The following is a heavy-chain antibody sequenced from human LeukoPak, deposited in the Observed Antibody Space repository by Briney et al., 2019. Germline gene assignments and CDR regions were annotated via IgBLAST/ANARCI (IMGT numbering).Heavy chain of an antibody. CDR1: GYTFTGYY. V-gene: IGHV1-46*01. J-gene: IGHJ4*02. CDR2: INPSGGST. Sequence: GASVKVSCKASGYTFTGYYMHWVRQAPGQGLEWMGIINPSGGSTSYAQKFQGRVTMTRDMSTSTVYMELSSLRSEDTAVYYCARDLRPNTAMALLTFDYWGQGTLVTVSS. D-gene: IGHD5-18*01. CDR3: ARDLRPNTAMALLTFDY.